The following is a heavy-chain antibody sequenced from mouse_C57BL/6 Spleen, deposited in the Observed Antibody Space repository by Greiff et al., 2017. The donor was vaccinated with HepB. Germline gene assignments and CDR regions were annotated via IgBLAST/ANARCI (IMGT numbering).Heavy chain of an antibody. J-gene: IGHJ1*03. CDR1: GYTFTSYT. Sequence: VQLQQSGAELARPGASVKMSCKASGYTFTSYTMHWVKQRPGQGLEWIGYINPSSGYTKYNQKFKDKAALTADKSSSTAYMQLSSLTSEDSAVYYCARSGEGLRRWYFDVWGTGTTVTVSS. V-gene: IGHV1-4*01. CDR3: ARSGEGLRRWYFDV. D-gene: IGHD2-2*01. CDR2: INPSSGYT.